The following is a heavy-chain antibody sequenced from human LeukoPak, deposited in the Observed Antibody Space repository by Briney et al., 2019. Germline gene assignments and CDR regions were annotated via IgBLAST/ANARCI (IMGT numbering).Heavy chain of an antibody. V-gene: IGHV3-23*01. Sequence: GGSLRLSCAASGFTFSSYAMSWVRQAPGKGLEWVSAISGSGGSTYYADSVKGRFTISRDNSKNTLYLQMNSLRAEDTAVYYCAKENEPGTRKGVTNWFDPWGQGTLVTVSS. CDR1: GFTFSSYA. D-gene: IGHD7-27*01. J-gene: IGHJ5*02. CDR3: AKENEPGTRKGVTNWFDP. CDR2: ISGSGGST.